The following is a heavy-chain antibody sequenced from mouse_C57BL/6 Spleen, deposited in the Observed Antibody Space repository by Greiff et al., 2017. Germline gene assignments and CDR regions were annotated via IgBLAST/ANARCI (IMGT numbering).Heavy chain of an antibody. D-gene: IGHD1-1*01. J-gene: IGHJ1*03. CDR1: GYTFTSYW. Sequence: QVQLKQPGAELVMPGASVKLSCKASGYTFTSYWMHWVKQRPGQGLEWIGEIDPSDSYTNYNQKFKGKSTLTVDKSSSTAYMQLSSLTSEDSAVYYCARIYYYGSRGWYFDVWGTGTTVTVSS. CDR2: IDPSDSYT. CDR3: ARIYYYGSRGWYFDV. V-gene: IGHV1-69*01.